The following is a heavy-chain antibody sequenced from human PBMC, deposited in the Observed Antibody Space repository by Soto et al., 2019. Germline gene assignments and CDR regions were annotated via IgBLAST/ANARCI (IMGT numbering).Heavy chain of an antibody. D-gene: IGHD3-10*01. J-gene: IGHJ1*01. CDR2: LNDSGGT. CDR3: ARARGGVQH. CDR1: GGSFSGYY. V-gene: IGHV4-34*01. Sequence: SSETLSLTCAVYGGSFSGYYWSWIRQPPGKGLEWIGELNDSGGTNYNASLKSRVSISGDTSKNQFSLKLNLVTAADTAVYYCARARGGVQHWGQGTLVTVSP.